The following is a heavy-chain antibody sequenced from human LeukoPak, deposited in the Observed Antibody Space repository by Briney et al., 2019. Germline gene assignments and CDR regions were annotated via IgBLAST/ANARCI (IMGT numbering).Heavy chain of an antibody. D-gene: IGHD6-6*01. J-gene: IGHJ3*02. CDR2: MYYSGSS. CDR1: GGSITSYY. Sequence: SETLSLTCTVSGGSITSYYWTWVRQPPGKGLEWVGYMYYSGSSSYNPSHKRRVTISIDTSKTRFSLQLSSVTAADTAIYYCARSIGPSADDAFDIWGQGTMVTVSS. V-gene: IGHV4-59*08. CDR3: ARSIGPSADDAFDI.